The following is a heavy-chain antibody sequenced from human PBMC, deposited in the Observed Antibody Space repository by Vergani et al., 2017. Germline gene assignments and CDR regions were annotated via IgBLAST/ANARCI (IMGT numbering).Heavy chain of an antibody. J-gene: IGHJ6*03. CDR2: IDHTGRP. Sequence: QVQLQQWGGGLLKPSETLSLTCVVNGGSFTSYHWTWIRQSPGEGLEWVGDIDHTGRPDYNPSLKNRLTMSVDKSRNQFSLTLNSVTATDTAIYFCARVNTETNGHLYYYYYMDVWGQGTAGTVS. CDR1: GGSFTSYH. CDR3: ARVNTETNGHLYYYYYMDV. D-gene: IGHD4-11*01. V-gene: IGHV4-34*01.